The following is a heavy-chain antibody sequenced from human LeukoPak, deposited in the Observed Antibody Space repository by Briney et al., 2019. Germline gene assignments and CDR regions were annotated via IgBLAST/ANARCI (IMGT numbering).Heavy chain of an antibody. CDR3: ARNLDYGSRKFDI. CDR2: IYYSGST. CDR1: VGSISCYH. J-gene: IGHJ3*02. Sequence: SETLSLTCSVYVGSISCYHWRWIPQPPGKGLEGIGYIYYSGSTNYNPALKSRVTISVDTSENQFSLKLSSVTAADTAVYYCARNLDYGSRKFDIWGQGTMVTVSS. V-gene: IGHV4-59*01. D-gene: IGHD3-10*01.